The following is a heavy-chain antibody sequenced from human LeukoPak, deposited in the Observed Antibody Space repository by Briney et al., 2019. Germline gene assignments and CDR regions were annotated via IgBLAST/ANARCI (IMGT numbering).Heavy chain of an antibody. V-gene: IGHV3-48*04. J-gene: IGHJ4*02. CDR1: GFTFSSYS. Sequence: GGSLRLSCAASGFTFSSYSMNWVRQAPGKGLEWVSYISSSSSTIYYADSVKGRFTISRDNAKNSLYLQMNSLRAEDTAVYYCAIHTMVRGVRMDYWGQGTLVTVSS. CDR3: AIHTMVRGVRMDY. CDR2: ISSSSSTI. D-gene: IGHD3-10*01.